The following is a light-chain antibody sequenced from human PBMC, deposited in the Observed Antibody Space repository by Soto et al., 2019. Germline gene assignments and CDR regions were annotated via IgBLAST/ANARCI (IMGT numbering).Light chain of an antibody. CDR2: KAS. J-gene: IGKJ1*01. CDR1: QSISSW. CDR3: QQYMSYST. Sequence: DIQMTQSPSTLSASVGDRVTITCRASQSISSWLAWYQQKPGKAPKLLIYKASSLESGVPSRFSGSGSGTEFSLTISSLQPDDSATYYCQQYMSYSTFGQGTKVEIK. V-gene: IGKV1-5*03.